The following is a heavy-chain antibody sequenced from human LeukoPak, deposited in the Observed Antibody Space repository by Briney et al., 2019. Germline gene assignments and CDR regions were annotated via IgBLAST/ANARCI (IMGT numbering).Heavy chain of an antibody. J-gene: IGHJ5*02. V-gene: IGHV1-24*01. D-gene: IGHD2-2*01. CDR1: GYTLTELS. CDR2: FDPEDGGT. CDR3: ASSGYCSSTSCFNLRNWFDP. Sequence: ASVKVSCKVSGYTLTELSMHWVRQAPGKGLEWMGGFDPEDGGTIYAQKFQGRVTMTEDTSTDTAYMELSSLRSEDTAVYYCASSGYCSSTSCFNLRNWFDPWGQGTLVTVSS.